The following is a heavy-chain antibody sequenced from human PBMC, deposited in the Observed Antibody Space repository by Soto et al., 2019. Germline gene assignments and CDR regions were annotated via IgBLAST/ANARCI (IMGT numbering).Heavy chain of an antibody. Sequence: PWWSLRLSCPASVFTFSSYAMSWFRQAPGKGLEWVSAISGSGGSTYYADSVKGRFTISRDNSKNTLYLQMNSLRAEDTAVYYCAKAQDIVVVVAAGYFDYWGQGTLVTVSS. J-gene: IGHJ4*02. CDR2: ISGSGGST. CDR3: AKAQDIVVVVAAGYFDY. V-gene: IGHV3-23*01. CDR1: VFTFSSYA. D-gene: IGHD2-15*01.